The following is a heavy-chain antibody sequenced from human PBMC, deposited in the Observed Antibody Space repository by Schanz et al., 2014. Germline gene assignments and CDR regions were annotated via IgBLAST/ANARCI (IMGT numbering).Heavy chain of an antibody. Sequence: VHLLESGGGLVEPGGSLRLSCAASGFSFSDYYMSWIRQAPGKGLEWVSAISGSGGSTYYADSVKGRFTISRDNAENTLYLQMNSLRAEDTAVYYCAKDAENTAMITDYFDYWGQGTLVTVSS. J-gene: IGHJ4*02. D-gene: IGHD5-18*01. CDR1: GFSFSDYY. CDR2: ISGSGGST. CDR3: AKDAENTAMITDYFDY. V-gene: IGHV3-23*01.